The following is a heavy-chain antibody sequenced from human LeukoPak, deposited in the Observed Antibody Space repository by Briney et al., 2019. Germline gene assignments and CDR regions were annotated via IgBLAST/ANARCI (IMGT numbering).Heavy chain of an antibody. Sequence: SETLSLTCAVYGGSFSGYYWSWIRQPPGKGLEWIGEINHSGSTNYNPSLKSRVTISVDTSKNQFSLKLSSVTAADTAVHYCARSNQRDIVVVPAAITWFDPWGQGTLVTVSS. D-gene: IGHD2-2*01. CDR3: ARSNQRDIVVVPAAITWFDP. V-gene: IGHV4-34*01. J-gene: IGHJ5*02. CDR1: GGSFSGYY. CDR2: INHSGST.